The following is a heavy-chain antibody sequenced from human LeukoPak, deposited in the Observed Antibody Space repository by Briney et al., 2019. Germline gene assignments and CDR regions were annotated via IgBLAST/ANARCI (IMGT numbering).Heavy chain of an antibody. CDR2: IYYSGST. J-gene: IGHJ3*02. D-gene: IGHD1-20*01. CDR3: ARESDGMTPDI. Sequence: KPSETLSLTCTVSGGSISGHYWSWIRQPPGKGLEWIGYIYYSGSTNYNPSLKSRVTISVDTSKNQFSLKLSSVTAADTAVYYCARESDGMTPDIWGQGTMVTVSS. CDR1: GGSISGHY. V-gene: IGHV4-59*11.